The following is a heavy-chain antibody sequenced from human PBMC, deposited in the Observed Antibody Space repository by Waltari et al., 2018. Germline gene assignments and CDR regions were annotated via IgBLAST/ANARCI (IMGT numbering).Heavy chain of an antibody. CDR3: ARAGTTLIWGVAE. J-gene: IGHJ4*02. CDR1: GYTSTDFS. Sequence: QVQLVQSGAEVKRPGAAVKVSCKASGYTSTDFSMHWVRQAPGQGLEWMGIINPSGGGTTYTQKFQDRVTMTRDTSTNTVYMELSSLRSEDTAVYYCARAGTTLIWGVAEWGQGTLVTVSS. CDR2: INPSGGGT. V-gene: IGHV1-46*01. D-gene: IGHD3-10*01.